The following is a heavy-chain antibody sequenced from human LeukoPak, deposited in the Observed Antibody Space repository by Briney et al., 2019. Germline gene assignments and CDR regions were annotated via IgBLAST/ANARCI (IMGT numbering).Heavy chain of an antibody. Sequence: PRGSLRLSCAASGFTFTDYWMHWVRQAPGKGLVWVSIINTDTRGTYYADSVKGRFTISRDNAKNTLYLQMNSLRAEDTAVYYCAREVAVSETHYIRSYNCFDPWGQGTLVTVSS. D-gene: IGHD6-19*01. CDR3: AREVAVSETHYIRSYNCFDP. CDR1: GFTFTDYW. J-gene: IGHJ5*02. V-gene: IGHV3-74*01. CDR2: INTDTRGT.